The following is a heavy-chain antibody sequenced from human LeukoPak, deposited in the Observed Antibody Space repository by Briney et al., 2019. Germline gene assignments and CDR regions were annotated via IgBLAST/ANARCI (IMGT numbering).Heavy chain of an antibody. V-gene: IGHV4-59*08. J-gene: IGHJ4*02. Sequence: SETLSLTCTVSGGSISSYYWSWIRQPPGKGLEWIGYIYYNGSPSYNPSLKSRVTISVDTSKNQFSLKLNSVTAADTAVYYCARPKYGDHYYYFDYWGQGTLVTVSS. CDR2: IYYNGSP. CDR1: GGSISSYY. D-gene: IGHD4-17*01. CDR3: ARPKYGDHYYYFDY.